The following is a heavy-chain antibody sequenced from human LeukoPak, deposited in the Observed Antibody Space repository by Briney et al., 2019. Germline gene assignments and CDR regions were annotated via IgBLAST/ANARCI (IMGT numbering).Heavy chain of an antibody. Sequence: GGSLRLSCAASGFSFNNFAMSWVRQAPGKGLEWVSAISPGSTRTYYAASVKGRFTISRDNSMNTLYLHMDSLRAEDTAVYYCAKANMVRGVIFYYYMDVWGKGTTVTVSS. CDR2: ISPGSTRT. CDR3: AKANMVRGVIFYYYMDV. V-gene: IGHV3-23*01. D-gene: IGHD3-10*01. J-gene: IGHJ6*03. CDR1: GFSFNNFA.